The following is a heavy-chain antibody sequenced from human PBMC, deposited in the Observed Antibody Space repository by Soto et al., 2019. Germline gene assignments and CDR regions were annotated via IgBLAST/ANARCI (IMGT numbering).Heavy chain of an antibody. V-gene: IGHV1-69*01. CDR1: GGTFSRHA. J-gene: IGHJ4*02. D-gene: IGHD2-15*01. CDR2: IVPLFGTA. CDR3: ARDYGHDCSGGNCYFYF. Sequence: QVQLVQSGAEVKKPGSSVKVSCKASGGTFSRHAINWVRQAPGHGLQWMGGIVPLFGTANYAQKFQGRVTITADESTSTAHVELRSLGSEDTAVYYCARDYGHDCSGGNCYFYFWGQGTLVTVSS.